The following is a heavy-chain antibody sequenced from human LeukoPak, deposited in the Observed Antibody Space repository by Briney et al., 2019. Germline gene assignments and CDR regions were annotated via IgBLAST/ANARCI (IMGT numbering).Heavy chain of an antibody. CDR1: SGSITSNSYF. J-gene: IGHJ4*02. D-gene: IGHD1-1*01. Sequence: SETLSLTCTVSSGSITSNSYFWGWIRQPPGKGLEWIGIIYYVGNTYYNPSLKSRVTISVDTSKNQFSLKLSSVTAADTAVYYCARAHPYIPLAYYFDYWGQGTLVTVSS. CDR2: IYYVGNT. V-gene: IGHV4-39*07. CDR3: ARAHPYIPLAYYFDY.